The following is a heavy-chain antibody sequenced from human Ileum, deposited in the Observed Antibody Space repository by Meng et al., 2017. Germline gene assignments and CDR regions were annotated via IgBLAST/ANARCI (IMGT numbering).Heavy chain of an antibody. Sequence: QVQLQESGPGLVKPSQTLSLTCTVSSVSISSGGYYWSWIRQHPGKGLEWIGYIYYSGTTYYNPSLKSRVTISVDTSKNQFSLKLSSVTAADTAVYYCAREPPAAAGTGADYWGQGTLVTVSS. V-gene: IGHV4-31*03. J-gene: IGHJ4*02. CDR1: SVSISSGGYY. CDR2: IYYSGTT. CDR3: AREPPAAAGTGADY. D-gene: IGHD6-13*01.